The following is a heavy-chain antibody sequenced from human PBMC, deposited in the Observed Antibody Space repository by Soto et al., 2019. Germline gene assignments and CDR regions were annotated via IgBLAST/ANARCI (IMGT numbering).Heavy chain of an antibody. J-gene: IGHJ4*02. Sequence: PEGSLRLSCAASGFTFSNAWMSWVRQAPGKGLEWVGRIKSKTDGGTTDYAAPVKGRFTISRDDSKNTLYLQMNSLKTEDTAVYYCTTAGYSSSWSYYFDYWGQGTLVTVSS. CDR1: GFTFSNAW. CDR2: IKSKTDGGTT. D-gene: IGHD6-13*01. CDR3: TTAGYSSSWSYYFDY. V-gene: IGHV3-15*01.